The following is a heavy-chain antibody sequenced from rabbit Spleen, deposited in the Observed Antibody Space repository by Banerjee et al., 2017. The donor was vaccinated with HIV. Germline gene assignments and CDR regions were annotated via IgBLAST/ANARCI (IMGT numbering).Heavy chain of an antibody. J-gene: IGHJ4*01. Sequence: QEQLEESGGDLVKPEGSLTLTCTASGFSFSSSYWICWVRQAPGKGLEWIACIYGGGSGNTYYANWAKGRFTISKTSSTTVTLQMTSLTAADTATYFCARGSATMTMVITGYYLSLWGQGTLVTVS. CDR1: GFSFSSSYW. CDR2: IYGGGSGNT. D-gene: IGHD2-1*01. CDR3: ARGSATMTMVITGYYLSL. V-gene: IGHV1S45*01.